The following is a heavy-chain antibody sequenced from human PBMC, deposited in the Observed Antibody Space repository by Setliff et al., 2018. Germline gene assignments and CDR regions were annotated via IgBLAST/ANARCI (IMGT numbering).Heavy chain of an antibody. Sequence: PSETLSLTCTVSGGSISSSRYYWGWIRQPPGKGLEWIGSINYSGSTYYNPSLKSRVTISVETSKNQFSLKLSSVTAADTAVYYCAREKGDPNYNFWSGYYLYYYYGMDVWGQGTTVTVSS. CDR2: INYSGST. CDR3: AREKGDPNYNFWSGYYLYYYYGMDV. J-gene: IGHJ6*02. V-gene: IGHV4-39*07. D-gene: IGHD3-3*01. CDR1: GGSISSSRYY.